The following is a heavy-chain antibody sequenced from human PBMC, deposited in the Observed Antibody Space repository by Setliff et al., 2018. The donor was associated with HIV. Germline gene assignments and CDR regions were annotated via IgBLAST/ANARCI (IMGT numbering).Heavy chain of an antibody. D-gene: IGHD3-10*01. J-gene: IGHJ1*01. CDR2: IYHTGSS. CDR1: GGSVSGGSYY. V-gene: IGHV4-61*01. Sequence: PSETLSLTCTVSGGSVSGGSYYWNWIRQPPGKGLEWIGNIYHTGSSYYNPSLNDRATISLDTSKNQFSLKLSSVTAADTAVYYCARGTSAYGITAEYFQHWGQGTLVTVSS. CDR3: ARGTSAYGITAEYFQH.